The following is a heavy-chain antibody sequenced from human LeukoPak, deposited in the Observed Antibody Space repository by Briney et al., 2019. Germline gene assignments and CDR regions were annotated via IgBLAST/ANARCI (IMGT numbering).Heavy chain of an antibody. V-gene: IGHV4-4*07. D-gene: IGHD3-10*01. CDR2: IYTSGST. J-gene: IGHJ5*02. CDR3: ARESGMGNWFDP. Sequence: SETLPLACTVSGDSISSYYWSWIRQPAGKGLEWIGRIYTSGSTNYNPSLKSRVTMSVDTSKNQFSLKLSSVTAADTAVYYCARESGMGNWFDPWGQGTLVTVSS. CDR1: GDSISSYY.